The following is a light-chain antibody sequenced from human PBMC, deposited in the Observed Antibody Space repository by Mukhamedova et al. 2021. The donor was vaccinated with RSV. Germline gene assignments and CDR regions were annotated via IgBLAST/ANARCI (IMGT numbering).Light chain of an antibody. V-gene: IGLV2-11*01. J-gene: IGLJ1*01. CDR2: NVS. Sequence: GDYNYVSWYQQYPGKAPKLIIYNVSKRPSGVPDRFSGSKSGNTASLTISGLQAEDEADFFCCSYAGTYTFVFATGTKVTVL. CDR3: CSYAGTYTFV. CDR1: GDYNY.